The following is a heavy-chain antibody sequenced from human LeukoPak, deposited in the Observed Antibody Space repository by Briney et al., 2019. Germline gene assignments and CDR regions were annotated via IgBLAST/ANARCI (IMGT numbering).Heavy chain of an antibody. J-gene: IGHJ4*02. CDR2: ISFDGSNK. CDR3: ARESGYSYGRFDY. CDR1: GFTFNTYA. Sequence: GSLRLSCAASGFTFNTYAMHWVRQAPGKGLEWLAVISFDGSNKYYADSVKGRFTISRDNSKNTMYMKMNSLRAEDTAVYYCARESGYSYGRFDYWGQGTLVTVSS. D-gene: IGHD5-18*01. V-gene: IGHV3-30*04.